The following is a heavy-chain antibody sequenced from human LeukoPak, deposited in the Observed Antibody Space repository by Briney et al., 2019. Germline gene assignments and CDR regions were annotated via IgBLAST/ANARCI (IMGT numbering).Heavy chain of an antibody. J-gene: IGHJ2*01. CDR2: INHSGST. Sequence: PSEILSLTCAVYGGSFSGYYWSWIRQPPGKGLEWIGEINHSGSTNYNPSLKSRVTISVDTSKNQFSLKLSSVTAADTAVYYCARQGGGFWYFDLWGRGTLVTVSS. V-gene: IGHV4-34*01. CDR3: ARQGGGFWYFDL. CDR1: GGSFSGYY. D-gene: IGHD6-25*01.